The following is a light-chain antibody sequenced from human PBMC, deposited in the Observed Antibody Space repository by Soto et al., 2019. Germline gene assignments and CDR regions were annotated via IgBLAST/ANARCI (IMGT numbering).Light chain of an antibody. Sequence: QSVLTQPASVSGSPGQSITISCTGTSSDVGSYDFVSWYQQHPGKAPKLMIFDASKRPSGVSNRFSGSKSGNTASLTISGLQAEDEADYYCDSYTSSRAYVFGIGTKVTV. CDR3: DSYTSSRAYV. J-gene: IGLJ1*01. CDR2: DAS. V-gene: IGLV2-14*02. CDR1: SSDVGSYDF.